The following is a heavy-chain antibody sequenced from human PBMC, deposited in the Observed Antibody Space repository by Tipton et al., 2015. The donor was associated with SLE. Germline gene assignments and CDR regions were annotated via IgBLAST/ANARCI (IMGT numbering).Heavy chain of an antibody. Sequence: LRLSCTVSSGSVRRSSFYWTWIRQPPGKGLEWIGTIYYTGSTYYSSSLKSRVAISLDTSKNQFSLKLSSVTAADTAVYYCARHITGNRAFDIWGQGTMVTVSS. D-gene: IGHD1-20*01. V-gene: IGHV4-39*07. J-gene: IGHJ3*02. CDR2: IYYTGST. CDR1: SGSVRRSSFY. CDR3: ARHITGNRAFDI.